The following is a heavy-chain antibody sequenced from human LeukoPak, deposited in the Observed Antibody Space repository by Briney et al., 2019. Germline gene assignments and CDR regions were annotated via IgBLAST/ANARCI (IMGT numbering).Heavy chain of an antibody. J-gene: IGHJ4*02. CDR2: IIPIFGTA. CDR1: GGTFSSNA. V-gene: IGHV1-69*13. D-gene: IGHD3-22*01. Sequence: SVKVSCKTSGGTFSSNAISWVRQAPGQGLEWMGGIIPIFGTANYAQKFQGRVTITADESTSTAYMELSSLRSEDTAVYYCARAPPSYYDSSGYHDYWGQGTLVTVSS. CDR3: ARAPPSYYDSSGYHDY.